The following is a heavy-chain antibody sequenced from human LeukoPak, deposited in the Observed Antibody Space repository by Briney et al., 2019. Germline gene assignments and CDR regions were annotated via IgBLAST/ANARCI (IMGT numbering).Heavy chain of an antibody. CDR2: IYYSGST. Sequence: SETLSLTCTVSGASISSYYWIWLRQPPGKGLEWIGHIYYSGSTNHNPSLKSRVTISVDTSKNQFSLKLSSVTAADTAVYYCARGPDYGDYARPDYYYYGMDVWGQGTTVTVSS. V-gene: IGHV4-59*01. J-gene: IGHJ6*02. D-gene: IGHD4-17*01. CDR3: ARGPDYGDYARPDYYYYGMDV. CDR1: GASISSYY.